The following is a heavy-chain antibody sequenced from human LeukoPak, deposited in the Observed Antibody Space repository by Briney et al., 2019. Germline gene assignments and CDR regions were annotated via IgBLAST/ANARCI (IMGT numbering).Heavy chain of an antibody. CDR1: GGSTSSNY. CDR2: IYSTAST. V-gene: IGHV4-4*09. D-gene: IGHD5-24*01. J-gene: IGHJ6*03. CDR3: ATRAGYGYMDV. Sequence: PSETLSLICTVSGGSTSSNYWSWIRQPPGKGLEWIGYIYSTASTNYNPSLRSRVSMSIDASKNQFYLKLSSVTAADTAVYYCATRAGYGYMDVWGKGTTVTVSS.